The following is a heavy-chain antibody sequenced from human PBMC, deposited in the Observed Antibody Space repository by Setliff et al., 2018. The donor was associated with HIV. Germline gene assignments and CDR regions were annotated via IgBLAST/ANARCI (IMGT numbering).Heavy chain of an antibody. V-gene: IGHV1-8*02. D-gene: IGHD3-22*01. CDR3: ARVVRSVMLVVGSWFDP. Sequence: ASVMVSCKASGYTFTSYDINWARQATGQGLEWMGWMNPNSGNTGYAQKFQGRVTMTRNTSISTAYMELSSLRSEDTAVYYCARVVRSVMLVVGSWFDPWGQGTLVTVSS. CDR1: GYTFTSYD. CDR2: MNPNSGNT. J-gene: IGHJ5*02.